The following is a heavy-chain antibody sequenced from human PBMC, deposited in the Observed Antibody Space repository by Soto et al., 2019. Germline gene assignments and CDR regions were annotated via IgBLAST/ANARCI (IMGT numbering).Heavy chain of an antibody. J-gene: IGHJ6*01. CDR2: IYESGST. CDR3: ARGRPNYYYYGLDV. V-gene: IGHV4-30-4*01. CDR1: GGSISGSDYY. Sequence: QVQLQESGPGLVKPSQTLSLTSTVSGGSISGSDYYWSWIRQPPGKGLEWNGYIYESGSTYTDASLKSRVTMSVDKSKNQFSLKLTSVTAAYTAVYFCARGRPNYYYYGLDVW.